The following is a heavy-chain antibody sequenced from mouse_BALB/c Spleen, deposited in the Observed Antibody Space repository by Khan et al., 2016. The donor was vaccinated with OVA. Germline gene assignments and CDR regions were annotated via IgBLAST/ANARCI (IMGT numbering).Heavy chain of an antibody. CDR1: GYSITSGYG. V-gene: IGHV3-2*02. CDR2: ISYSGST. CDR3: ARKARIED. Sequence: EVQLQESGPGLVKPSQSLSLTCTVPGYSITSGYGWNWIRQFPGNKLEWMGYISYSGSTNYNPPLKSRISITRDPSKNQFFLQMTSVTTEDTAVYYCARKARIEDWGQGTTLTVSA. D-gene: IGHD3-2*02. J-gene: IGHJ2*01.